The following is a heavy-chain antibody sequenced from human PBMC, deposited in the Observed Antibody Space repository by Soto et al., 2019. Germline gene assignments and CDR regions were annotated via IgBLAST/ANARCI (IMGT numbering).Heavy chain of an antibody. CDR3: AREVRYFDWLLHGDFDH. CDR2: ISAYNGNT. D-gene: IGHD3-9*01. Sequence: ASVKVSCKASGYTFTSYGISWVRQAPGQGLEWMGWISAYNGNTNYAQKLQGRVTMTTDTSTSTAYMELRSLRSDDTAVYYCAREVRYFDWLLHGDFDHWGEGTLVTVSS. CDR1: GYTFTSYG. J-gene: IGHJ4*02. V-gene: IGHV1-18*01.